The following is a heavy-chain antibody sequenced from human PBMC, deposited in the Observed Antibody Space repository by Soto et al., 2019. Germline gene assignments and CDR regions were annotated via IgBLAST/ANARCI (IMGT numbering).Heavy chain of an antibody. CDR3: ARSNYWFDP. CDR1: GGSISSYY. J-gene: IGHJ5*02. CDR2: IYYSGST. D-gene: IGHD2-8*01. Sequence: QVQLQESGPGLVKPSETLSLTCTVSGGSISSYYWSWIRQPPGKGLEWIGYIYYSGSTNYHPSLNRRVTISVDTSKNQFSLKLSSVTAADTAGYYCARSNYWFDPWGQGTLVTVSS. V-gene: IGHV4-59*01.